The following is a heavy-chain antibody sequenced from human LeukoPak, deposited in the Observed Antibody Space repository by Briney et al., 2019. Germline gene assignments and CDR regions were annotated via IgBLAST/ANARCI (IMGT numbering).Heavy chain of an antibody. CDR2: INTDGSIT. V-gene: IGHV3-74*01. CDR3: ARDRGPRTGFMVREAYDY. J-gene: IGHJ4*02. CDR1: GFTFSDYW. D-gene: IGHD3-10*01. Sequence: PGGSLRLSCTASGFTFSDYWIHWVRQAPGKGLVWVSRINTDGSITNYADSVTGRFSISRDNAKNTLYLQMSSLRAEDTAVYYCARDRGPRTGFMVREAYDYWGQGTLVTVSS.